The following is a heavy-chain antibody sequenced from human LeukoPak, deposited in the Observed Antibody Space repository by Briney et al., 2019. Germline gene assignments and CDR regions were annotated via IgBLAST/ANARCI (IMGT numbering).Heavy chain of an antibody. D-gene: IGHD2-15*01. J-gene: IGHJ4*02. CDR1: GFTFSSYG. CDR2: IRYDGSNK. Sequence: QPGGSLRLSCAASGFTFSSYGMHWVRQAPGKGLEWVAFIRYDGSNKYYADSVKGRFTISRDNSKNTLYLQMNSLRAEDTAVYYCARGRGYCSGGSCYRLFDYWGQGTLVTVSS. CDR3: ARGRGYCSGGSCYRLFDY. V-gene: IGHV3-30*02.